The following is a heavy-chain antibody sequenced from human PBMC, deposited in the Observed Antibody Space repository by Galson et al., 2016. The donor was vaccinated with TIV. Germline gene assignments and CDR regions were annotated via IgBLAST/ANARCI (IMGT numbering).Heavy chain of an antibody. CDR3: TRDGRGNWKYVDYFDY. CDR2: ISHDGNNK. CDR1: GFTFDSYT. J-gene: IGHJ4*02. D-gene: IGHD1-7*01. Sequence: SLGLSCAASGFTFDSYTFHWVRQTPGKGLEWVAIISHDGNNKDFADSVQGRFTISRDSSKNTVFLQMNSLRLEDTAVYYCTRDGRGNWKYVDYFDYWGQGTLSPSPQ. V-gene: IGHV3-30-3*01.